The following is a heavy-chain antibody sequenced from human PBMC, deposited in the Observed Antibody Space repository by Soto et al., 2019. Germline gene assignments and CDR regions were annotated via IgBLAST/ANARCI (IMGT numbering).Heavy chain of an antibody. V-gene: IGHV4-31*03. CDR1: GGSISSGGSY. J-gene: IGHJ2*01. CDR3: AGGHCFSSSSSYLDL. Sequence: QVQLQESGPGLVKPSQTLSLTCTVSGGSISSGGSYWSWIRQSPGKGLEWIGYIYYSGTTYYNPSLKSRVSISLDTSKNQSPLKLGSVTAAATAIYYCAGGHCFSSSSSYLDLWGRGTLVTASS. D-gene: IGHD2-2*01. CDR2: IYYSGTT.